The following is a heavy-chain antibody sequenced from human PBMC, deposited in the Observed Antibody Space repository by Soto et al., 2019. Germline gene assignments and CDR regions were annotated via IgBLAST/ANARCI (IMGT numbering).Heavy chain of an antibody. Sequence: QSQTLSLTCAISGDSVSSNRAAWSWIRQSPSRGLEWLGRTYYRSKWYNDYAVSVKSRITINPDTSKKQFSLQLNSVTPEDTAVYYWARDNLSHSFDYWGQGTLVTVSS. CDR1: GDSVSSNRAA. J-gene: IGHJ4*02. V-gene: IGHV6-1*01. CDR2: TYYRSKWYN. CDR3: ARDNLSHSFDY.